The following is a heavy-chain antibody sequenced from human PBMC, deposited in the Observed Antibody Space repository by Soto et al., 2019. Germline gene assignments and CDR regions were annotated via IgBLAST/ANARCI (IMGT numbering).Heavy chain of an antibody. CDR1: GYTFTGYY. CDR3: ARDLAYSYDSSPYYGMDV. V-gene: IGHV1-2*02. CDR2: SNTNSGGT. Sequence: QVQLVQSGAEVKKPGASVKVSCKASGYTFTGYYMHWVRQAPGQGLEWMGWSNTNSGGTNYAQKFQGRVTMTRDTSISTAYMELSRLRSDDTAVYYCARDLAYSYDSSPYYGMDVWGQGTTVTVSS. D-gene: IGHD3-22*01. J-gene: IGHJ6*02.